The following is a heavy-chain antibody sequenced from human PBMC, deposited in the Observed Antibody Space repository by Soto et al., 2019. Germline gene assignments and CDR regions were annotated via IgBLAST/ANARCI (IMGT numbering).Heavy chain of an antibody. CDR3: ARGYDFWRGYYNFDY. CDR1: GYTFTSYG. D-gene: IGHD3-3*01. Sequence: ASLKVSCKASGYTFTSYGISWVRQAPGQGLEWMGWISAYNGNTNYAQKLQGRVTMTTDTSTSTAYMELRSLRSDDTAVYYCARGYDFWRGYYNFDYWGQGTLVSVSS. CDR2: ISAYNGNT. V-gene: IGHV1-18*01. J-gene: IGHJ4*02.